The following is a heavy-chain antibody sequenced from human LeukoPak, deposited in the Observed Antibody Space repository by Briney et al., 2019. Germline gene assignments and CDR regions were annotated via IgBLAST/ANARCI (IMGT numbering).Heavy chain of an antibody. CDR1: GFTFSSYT. Sequence: PGGSLRLSCAASGFTFSSYTMNRVRQAPGKGLEWVSSISSSSNYIYYTDSLKGRFTISRDNAKNSLYLQMNSLRAEDTAVYYCARGYRGFDIWGQGTMVTVFS. D-gene: IGHD5-18*01. V-gene: IGHV3-21*01. J-gene: IGHJ3*02. CDR3: ARGYRGFDI. CDR2: ISSSSNYI.